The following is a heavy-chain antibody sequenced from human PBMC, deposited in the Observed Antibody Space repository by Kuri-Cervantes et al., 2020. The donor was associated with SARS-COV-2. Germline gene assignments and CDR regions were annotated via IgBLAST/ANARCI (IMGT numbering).Heavy chain of an antibody. D-gene: IGHD2-2*01. CDR1: GYTFTGYY. V-gene: IGHV1-2*04. Sequence: VKVSCKASGYTFTGYYMHWVRPAPGQGLEWMGWINPNSGGTNYAQKFQGWVTMTRDTSISTAYMELSRLRSDDTAVYYCARALGYCSSTSCSYWDYYYYGMDVWGQGTTVTISS. CDR2: INPNSGGT. J-gene: IGHJ6*02. CDR3: ARALGYCSSTSCSYWDYYYYGMDV.